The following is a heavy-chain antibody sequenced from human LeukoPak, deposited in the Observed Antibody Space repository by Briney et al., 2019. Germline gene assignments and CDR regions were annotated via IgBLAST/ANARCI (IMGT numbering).Heavy chain of an antibody. CDR1: GFTFDDYG. V-gene: IGHV3-20*04. CDR2: INWDGGST. J-gene: IGHJ4*02. CDR3: ARESIRAVAGSFDY. D-gene: IGHD6-19*01. Sequence: PGGSLRLSCAASGFTFDDYGMSWVRQAPGKGLEWVSGINWDGGSTGYADSVKGRFTISRDNAKNSLYLQMDSLRAEDTALYYCARESIRAVAGSFDYWGQGTLVTVSS.